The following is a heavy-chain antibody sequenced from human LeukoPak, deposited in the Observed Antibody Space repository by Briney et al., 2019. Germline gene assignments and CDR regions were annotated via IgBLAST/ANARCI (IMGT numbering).Heavy chain of an antibody. J-gene: IGHJ4*02. CDR3: AAYYYDSSDYYFFDY. D-gene: IGHD3-22*01. CDR1: GFTFSTYG. V-gene: IGHV3-23*01. Sequence: PGGSLRLSCAAFGFTFSTYGMSWVRQAPGKGLEWVSGISGSGGSTYYADSVKGRFTISRDNSKNTLYLQMNSLGAEDTAVYYCAAYYYDSSDYYFFDYWGQGTLVTVSS. CDR2: ISGSGGST.